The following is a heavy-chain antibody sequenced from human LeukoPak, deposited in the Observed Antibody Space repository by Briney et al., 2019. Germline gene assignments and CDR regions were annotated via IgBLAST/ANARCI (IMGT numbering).Heavy chain of an antibody. J-gene: IGHJ1*01. V-gene: IGHV4-38-2*02. D-gene: IGHD3-22*01. CDR1: GHSISSGYH. CDR2: IYHSGST. CDR3: ARVVQSTDSSGFYLPEYFQH. Sequence: SETLSLTCTVSGHSISSGYHWGWIRQPPGKGLEWIGSIYHSGSTYYNPSLKSRVTISVDTSKNQFSLKLRPVTAADTAVYYCARVVQSTDSSGFYLPEYFQHWGQGTLVTVSS.